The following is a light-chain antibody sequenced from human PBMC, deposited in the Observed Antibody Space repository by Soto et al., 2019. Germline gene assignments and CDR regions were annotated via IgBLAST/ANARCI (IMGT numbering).Light chain of an antibody. Sequence: SYELTQPPSVSVAPGQPARITCGGKNIGSKSVHWYQQKPGQAPVLGVYDDSDRPSGIPERFSGSNSGNTATLTISRVEAGDEADYYCQVWDSSSDHVVFGGGPKLTVL. V-gene: IGLV3-21*02. CDR1: NIGSKS. J-gene: IGLJ2*01. CDR2: DDS. CDR3: QVWDSSSDHVV.